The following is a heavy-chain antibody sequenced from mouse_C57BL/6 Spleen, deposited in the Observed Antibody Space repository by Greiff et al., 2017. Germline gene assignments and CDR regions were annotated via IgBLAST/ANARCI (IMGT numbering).Heavy chain of an antibody. D-gene: IGHD6-1*01. V-gene: IGHV3-6*01. Sequence: EVQRVESGPGLVKPSQSLSLTCSVTGYSITSGYYWNWIRQFPGNKLEWMGYISYDGSNNYNPSLKNRISITRDTSKNQFFLKLNSVTTEDTATYYCAQSYPYYFDYWGQGTTLTVSS. CDR2: ISYDGSN. CDR1: GYSITSGYY. CDR3: AQSYPYYFDY. J-gene: IGHJ2*01.